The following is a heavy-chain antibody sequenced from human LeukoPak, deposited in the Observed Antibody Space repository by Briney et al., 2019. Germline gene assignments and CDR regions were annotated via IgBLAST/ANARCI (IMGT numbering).Heavy chain of an antibody. Sequence: PGGSLRLSYAASGFTFRSYTLNWVRQAPAKGLEWISYIDTSRSTIWYADSVRGRFTISRVNAKNSLYLQIISLRAEDKAVYYCVRDRADSFDYWGQGTLVTVSS. J-gene: IGHJ4*02. V-gene: IGHV3-48*04. CDR2: IDTSRSTI. CDR1: GFTFRSYT. CDR3: VRDRADSFDY.